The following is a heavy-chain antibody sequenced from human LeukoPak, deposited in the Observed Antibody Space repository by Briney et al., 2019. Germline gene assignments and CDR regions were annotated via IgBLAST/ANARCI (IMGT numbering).Heavy chain of an antibody. CDR3: ARRDSGYDNRAFDI. J-gene: IGHJ3*02. D-gene: IGHD5-12*01. Sequence: GGSLRLSCAASGFTFSSYWMHWARQAPGKGLVWVSRINSDGSSTTYADSVKGRFTISRANANNTPYLQIHSLRAEDTAVYYCARRDSGYDNRAFDIWGQGTMVIVSS. V-gene: IGHV3-74*03. CDR2: INSDGSST. CDR1: GFTFSSYW.